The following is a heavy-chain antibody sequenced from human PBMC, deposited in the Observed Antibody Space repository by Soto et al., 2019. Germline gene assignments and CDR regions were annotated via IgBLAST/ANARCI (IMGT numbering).Heavy chain of an antibody. Sequence: GGSLRLSCSASGFTFSNYNMHWVRQAPGKGLEYVSAISTNGGSTYYADSVKGRFTISRDNSKNTLYLQMSSLKVEDTAVYYCVKSADPWGQGTMVTVSS. CDR1: GFTFSNYN. J-gene: IGHJ3*01. CDR2: ISTNGGST. V-gene: IGHV3-64D*06. CDR3: VKSADP.